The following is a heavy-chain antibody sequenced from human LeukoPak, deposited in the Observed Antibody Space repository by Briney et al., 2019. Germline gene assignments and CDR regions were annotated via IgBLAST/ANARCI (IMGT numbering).Heavy chain of an antibody. J-gene: IGHJ5*02. Sequence: SGTLSLTCTVSGGSISSYYWSWIRQPAGKGLEWIGRIYTSGSTNYNPSLKSRVTMSVDTSKNQFSLKLSSVTAADTAVYYCAREVVVPAASLYNWFDPWGQGTLVTVSS. CDR3: AREVVVPAASLYNWFDP. CDR2: IYTSGST. V-gene: IGHV4-4*07. D-gene: IGHD2-2*01. CDR1: GGSISSYY.